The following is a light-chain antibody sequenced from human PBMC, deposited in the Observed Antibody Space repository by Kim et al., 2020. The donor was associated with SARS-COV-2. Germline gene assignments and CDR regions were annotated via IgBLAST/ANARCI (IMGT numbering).Light chain of an antibody. Sequence: EIVLTQSPGTLSLSPGESATLACRASQSVSNGYLAGYQQKHGQDPRLLMYGASSRATGVPDRFSGSGSETDFTLNISRLEPDDFAVYYCQQYHRSPWTFGPGTKVDIK. CDR1: QSVSNGY. V-gene: IGKV3-20*01. J-gene: IGKJ1*01. CDR3: QQYHRSPWT. CDR2: GAS.